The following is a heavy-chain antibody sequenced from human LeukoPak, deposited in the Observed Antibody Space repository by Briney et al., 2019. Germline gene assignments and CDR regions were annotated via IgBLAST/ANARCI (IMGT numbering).Heavy chain of an antibody. D-gene: IGHD3-10*01. CDR3: AKLLWFGAYYFDY. CDR1: GFSFSSYG. V-gene: IGHV3-23*01. Sequence: GGSLRLSCAASGFSFSSYGMSWVRQAPGKGLEWVSAITESGGSTYYADSVKGRFTISRDNSKNTLYLQMNSLRAEDTAAYYCAKLLWFGAYYFDYWGQGTLVTVSS. CDR2: ITESGGST. J-gene: IGHJ4*02.